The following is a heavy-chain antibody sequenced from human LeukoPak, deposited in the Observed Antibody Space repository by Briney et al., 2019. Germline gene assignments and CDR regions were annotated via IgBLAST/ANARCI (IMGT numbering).Heavy chain of an antibody. CDR1: GFTFSSYA. Sequence: GGSLRLSCAASGFTFSSYAMHWVRRAPGKGLEWVAVISYDGSNKYYADSVRGRFTISRDNSKNTLYLQMNSLRAEDTAVYYCARSSDCSSTSCYHSGDAFDIWGQGTMVTVSS. D-gene: IGHD2-2*01. CDR3: ARSSDCSSTSCYHSGDAFDI. J-gene: IGHJ3*02. CDR2: ISYDGSNK. V-gene: IGHV3-30-3*01.